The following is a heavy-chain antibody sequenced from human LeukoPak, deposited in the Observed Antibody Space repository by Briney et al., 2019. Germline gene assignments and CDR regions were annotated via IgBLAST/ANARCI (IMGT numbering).Heavy chain of an antibody. CDR1: GHSISSGYY. V-gene: IGHV4-38-2*01. Sequence: PSETLSLTCAVSGHSISSGYYWGWIRPPPGKGLEWIGSIYHSGSTYYNPSLKSRVTISVDTSKNQFSLKLSSVTAADTAVYYCARGVLLQSWFDPWGQGTLVTVSS. D-gene: IGHD3-10*01. CDR2: IYHSGST. J-gene: IGHJ5*02. CDR3: ARGVLLQSWFDP.